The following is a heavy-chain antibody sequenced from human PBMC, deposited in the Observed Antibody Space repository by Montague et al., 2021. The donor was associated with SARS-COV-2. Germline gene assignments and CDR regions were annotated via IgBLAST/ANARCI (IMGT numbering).Heavy chain of an antibody. CDR3: ARDDIVLQGVTKGMDF. V-gene: IGHV4-39*07. Sequence: SETLSLTCTVSGGSISSSNYYWGWIRQSPGKGLEWIGNMYYSGSTSYNPSLKSRVTISIDTSKNQFSLKLSSVTAADTAVYYCARDDIVLQGVTKGMDFWGQGTTVTVSS. J-gene: IGHJ6*02. D-gene: IGHD2-15*01. CDR2: MYYSGST. CDR1: GGSISSSNYY.